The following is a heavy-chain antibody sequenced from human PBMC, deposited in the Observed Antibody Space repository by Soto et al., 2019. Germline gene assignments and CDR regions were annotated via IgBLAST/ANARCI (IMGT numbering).Heavy chain of an antibody. CDR3: ARGGYSGSSDLDY. CDR1: GFTFSSYA. V-gene: IGHV3-30-3*01. Sequence: GGSLRLSCAASGFTFSSYAMHWVRQAPGKGLEWVAVISYDGSNKYYADSVKGRFTISRDNSKNTLYLQMNSLRAEDTAVYYCARGGYSGSSDLDYWGQGTLVTVSS. D-gene: IGHD1-26*01. J-gene: IGHJ4*02. CDR2: ISYDGSNK.